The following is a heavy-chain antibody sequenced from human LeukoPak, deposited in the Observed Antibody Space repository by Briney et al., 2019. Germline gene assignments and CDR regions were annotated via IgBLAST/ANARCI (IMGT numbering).Heavy chain of an antibody. CDR3: ARAGPPAFDP. Sequence: GGSLRLSCAASGXTFTNFEMNWVRQAPGKGLGWVSYISYSGSTTSYADSVKGRFTISRDKAKNSLYLQMNSLRAEDTAVYYCARAGPPAFDPWGQGTLVTVSS. J-gene: IGHJ5*02. CDR2: ISYSGSTT. V-gene: IGHV3-48*03. CDR1: GXTFTNFE.